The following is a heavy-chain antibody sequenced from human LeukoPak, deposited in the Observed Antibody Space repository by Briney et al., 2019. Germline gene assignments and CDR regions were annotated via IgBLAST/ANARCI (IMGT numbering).Heavy chain of an antibody. V-gene: IGHV3-23*01. CDR2: ISGSGGST. D-gene: IGHD6-19*01. CDR3: ARPRSGWYRYAFDI. Sequence: RSGGSLRLSCAASGFTFSSYAMSWVSQAPGKGLEWVSAISGSGGSTYYADSVKGRFTISRDNSKNTLYLQMNSLRAEDTAVYYCARPRSGWYRYAFDIWGQGTMVTVSS. CDR1: GFTFSSYA. J-gene: IGHJ3*02.